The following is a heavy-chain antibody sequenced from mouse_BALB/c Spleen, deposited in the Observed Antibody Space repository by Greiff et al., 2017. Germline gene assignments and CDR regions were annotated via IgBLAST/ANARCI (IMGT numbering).Heavy chain of an antibody. V-gene: IGHV1S81*02. J-gene: IGHJ3*01. CDR1: GYTFTSYW. Sequence: QVQLQQPGAELVKPGASVKLSCKASGYTFTSYWMHWVKQRPGQGLEWIGEINPSNGRTNYNEKFKSKATLTVDKSSSTAYMQLSSLTSEDSAVYYCARCWDDWFAYWGQGTLVTVSA. CDR2: INPSNGRT. D-gene: IGHD4-1*01. CDR3: ARCWDDWFAY.